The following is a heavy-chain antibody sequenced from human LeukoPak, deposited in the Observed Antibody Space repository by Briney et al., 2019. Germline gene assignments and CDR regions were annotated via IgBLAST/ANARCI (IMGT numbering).Heavy chain of an antibody. CDR1: GFTFSDYW. Sequence: PGGSLRLSCAASGFTFSDYWMHWVRRTPGEGLVWVSRIISDGSSTSYADSVKGRFTISRDNAKNTLYLQMNSLRVEDTAVYYCARDGSLPDYWGQGTLVTVSS. CDR2: IISDGSST. CDR3: ARDGSLPDY. J-gene: IGHJ4*02. V-gene: IGHV3-74*01.